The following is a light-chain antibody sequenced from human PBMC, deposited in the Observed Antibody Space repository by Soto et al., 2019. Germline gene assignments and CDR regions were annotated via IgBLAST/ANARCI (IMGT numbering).Light chain of an antibody. CDR3: YSADDNMRV. V-gene: IGLV3-27*01. CDR1: VLAKKY. CDR2: KDS. Sequence: SYELTQPSSVSVSPGQTARITCSGDVLAKKYARWFQQKPGQAPVLVIYKDSERPSGIPERFSGSSSGTTVTLTISGAQVEDEADYYCYSADDNMRVFGTGTKVTVL. J-gene: IGLJ1*01.